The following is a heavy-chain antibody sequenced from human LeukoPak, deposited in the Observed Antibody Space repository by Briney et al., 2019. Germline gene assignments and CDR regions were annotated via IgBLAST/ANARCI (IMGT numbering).Heavy chain of an antibody. Sequence: ASVKVSCTTSGYIFTDFYLHWVRQAPGQGLEGMGWVSPTNGATSYARRFQGRVNIARDTSTSTSYMELSSLGSDDTAVYYCARSLSVTRGLITTMLGYWGQGTLVTVSS. D-gene: IGHD3-10*01. V-gene: IGHV1-2*02. J-gene: IGHJ4*02. CDR1: GYIFTDFY. CDR2: VSPTNGAT. CDR3: ARSLSVTRGLITTMLGY.